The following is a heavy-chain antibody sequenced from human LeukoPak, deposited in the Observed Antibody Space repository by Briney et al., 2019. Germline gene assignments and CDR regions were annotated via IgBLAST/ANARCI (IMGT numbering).Heavy chain of an antibody. D-gene: IGHD3-10*01. CDR1: GFTFSNYG. CDR3: AKGRDGSTTFYTALDY. CDR2: ISGNSGTT. Sequence: GGSLRLSCAASGFTFSNYGMSWVRQAPGKGLEWVSSISGNSGTTDYADSMRDRFTISRDNSMNTLYLQMNSLRAEDTAVYYCAKGRDGSTTFYTALDYWGQGILVTVSS. J-gene: IGHJ4*02. V-gene: IGHV3-23*01.